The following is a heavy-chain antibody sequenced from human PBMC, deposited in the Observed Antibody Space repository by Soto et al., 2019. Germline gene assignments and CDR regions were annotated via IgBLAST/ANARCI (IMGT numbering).Heavy chain of an antibody. CDR1: GYTFTSYG. J-gene: IGHJ5*02. Sequence: ASVKVSCKASGYTFTSYGISWVRQAPGQGLEWMGWISAYNGSTSYAQKFQGRVTMTRDTSTSTVYMELSSLRSEDTAVYYCARDFPAVAGHTDNWFDPWGQGTLVTVSS. V-gene: IGHV1-18*01. D-gene: IGHD6-19*01. CDR3: ARDFPAVAGHTDNWFDP. CDR2: ISAYNGST.